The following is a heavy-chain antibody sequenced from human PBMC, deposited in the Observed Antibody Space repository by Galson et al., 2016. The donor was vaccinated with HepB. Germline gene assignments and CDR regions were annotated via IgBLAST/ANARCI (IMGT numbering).Heavy chain of an antibody. CDR1: GVSVSSLY. J-gene: IGHJ5*02. V-gene: IGHV4-59*02. CDR3: ARGGYDFWSGPGSGWFDP. CDR2: IYYSGIT. D-gene: IGHD3-3*01. Sequence: SETLSLTCTVSGVSVSSLYWSWIRQPPGKGLEWIGYIYYSGITNYNPSLKSRVTMSVDTSKNQFSLKLSSVTAADTAVYYCARGGYDFWSGPGSGWFDPWGQGTLVTVSS.